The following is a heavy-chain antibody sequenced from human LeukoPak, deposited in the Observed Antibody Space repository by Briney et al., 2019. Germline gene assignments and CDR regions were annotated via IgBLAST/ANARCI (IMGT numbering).Heavy chain of an antibody. CDR3: ARDEDYGAGDV. CDR1: GGTFSSYA. CDR2: IISILGIA. D-gene: IGHD4-17*01. V-gene: IGHV1-69*04. J-gene: IGHJ6*02. Sequence: EASVKVSCKASGGTFSSYAISWVRQAPGQGLEWMGRIISILGIANYAQKFQGRVTITADKSTSTAYMEPSSLRSEDTAVYYCARDEDYGAGDVWGQGTTVTVSS.